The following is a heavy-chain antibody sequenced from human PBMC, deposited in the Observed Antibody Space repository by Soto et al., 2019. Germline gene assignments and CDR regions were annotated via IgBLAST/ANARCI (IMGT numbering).Heavy chain of an antibody. J-gene: IGHJ2*01. V-gene: IGHV3-21*01. CDR1: GFTFSSYS. CDR3: ARDQLLGTRYFDL. Sequence: EVQLVESGGGLVKPGGSLRLSCAPSGFTFSSYSMNWVRQAPGKGLEWVSSISSSSSYIYYADSVKGRFTISRDNAKNSLYLQMNSLRAEDTAVYYCARDQLLGTRYFDLWGRGTLVTVSS. CDR2: ISSSSSYI. D-gene: IGHD2-8*02.